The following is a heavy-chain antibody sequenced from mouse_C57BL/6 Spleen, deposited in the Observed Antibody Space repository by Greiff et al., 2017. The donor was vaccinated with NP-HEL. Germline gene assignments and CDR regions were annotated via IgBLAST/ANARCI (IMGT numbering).Heavy chain of an antibody. J-gene: IGHJ4*01. CDR1: GYTFTSYW. V-gene: IGHV1-69*01. CDR2: IDPSDSYT. CDR3: ARDGYYRAMDY. D-gene: IGHD2-3*01. Sequence: QVQLQQSGAELVMPGASVKLSCKASGYTFTSYWMHWVKQRPGQGLEWIGEIDPSDSYTNYNQKFKGKSTLTVDKSSSTAYMQLSSLTSEDSAVYYCARDGYYRAMDYWGQGTSVTVSS.